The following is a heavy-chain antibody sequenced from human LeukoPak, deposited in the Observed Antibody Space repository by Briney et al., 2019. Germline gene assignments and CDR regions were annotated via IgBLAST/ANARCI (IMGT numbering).Heavy chain of an antibody. J-gene: IGHJ4*02. CDR2: MNPNSGNT. V-gene: IGHV1-8*01. CDR1: GYTFTSYD. Sequence: ASVKVSCKASGYTFTSYDINWVRQAPGQGLEWMGWMNPNSGNTVYAQKFQGRVTMTRNTSISTAYMELSSLRSEDTAVYCCARGDLWHNYWGQGTLVTVSS. D-gene: IGHD3-10*01. CDR3: ARGDLWHNY.